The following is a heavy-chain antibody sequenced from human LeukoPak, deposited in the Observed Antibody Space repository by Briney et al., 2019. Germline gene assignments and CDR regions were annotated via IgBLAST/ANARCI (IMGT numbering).Heavy chain of an antibody. J-gene: IGHJ5*02. CDR2: IIPIFGTA. V-gene: IGHV1-69*05. D-gene: IGHD2-2*01. CDR3: ARGNVVVPSKGFDP. CDR1: GGTFSSYA. Sequence: ASVKVSCKASGGTFSSYAISWVRQAPGQGLEWMGGIIPIFGTANYAQKFQGRVTITTDESTSTAYMELSSLGSEDTAVYYCARGNVVVPSKGFDPWGQGTLVTVSS.